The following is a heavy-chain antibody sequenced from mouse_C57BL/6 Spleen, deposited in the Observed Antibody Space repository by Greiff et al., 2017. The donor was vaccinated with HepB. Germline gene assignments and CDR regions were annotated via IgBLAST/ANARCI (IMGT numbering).Heavy chain of an antibody. CDR3: ARYYYGSREFAY. D-gene: IGHD1-1*01. Sequence: VQLQQSGAELVRPGTSVKMSCKASGYTFTNYWIGWAKQRPGHGLEWIGDIYPGGGYTNYNEKFKGKASLTADKSSSTAYMQFSSLTSEDSAIYYCARYYYGSREFAYWGQGTLVTVSA. J-gene: IGHJ3*01. CDR1: GYTFTNYW. V-gene: IGHV1-63*01. CDR2: IYPGGGYT.